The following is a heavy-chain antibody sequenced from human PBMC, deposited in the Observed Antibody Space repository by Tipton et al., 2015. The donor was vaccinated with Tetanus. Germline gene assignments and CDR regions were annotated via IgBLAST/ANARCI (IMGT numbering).Heavy chain of an antibody. CDR3: ASGSSLDY. CDR2: ISSTTRYT. Sequence: GSLRLSCAASGFTFSSYSMNWVRQAPGEGLEWVPSISSTTRYTDYADSVKGRFTISRDNAKNSVYLQMNSLRVEDTALYYCASGSSLDYWGQGTQVTVSS. D-gene: IGHD3-10*01. CDR1: GFTFSSYS. V-gene: IGHV3-21*06. J-gene: IGHJ4*02.